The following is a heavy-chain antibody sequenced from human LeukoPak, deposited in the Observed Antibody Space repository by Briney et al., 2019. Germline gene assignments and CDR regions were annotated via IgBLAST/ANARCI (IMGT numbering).Heavy chain of an antibody. Sequence: GGSLRLSCAASGFTFSSYGMHWVRQAPGKGLEWVAVISYDGSNKYYADSVKGRFTISRDNSKNTLYLQMNSLRAEDTAVCYCAKIWEKWEPQPYYYGMDVWGQGTTVTVSS. CDR1: GFTFSSYG. CDR2: ISYDGSNK. V-gene: IGHV3-30*18. CDR3: AKIWEKWEPQPYYYGMDV. J-gene: IGHJ6*02. D-gene: IGHD1-26*01.